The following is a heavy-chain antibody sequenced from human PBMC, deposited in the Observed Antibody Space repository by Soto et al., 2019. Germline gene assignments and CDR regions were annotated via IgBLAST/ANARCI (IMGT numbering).Heavy chain of an antibody. J-gene: IGHJ4*02. D-gene: IGHD6-19*01. CDR3: ARDTSCAAGPEK. CDR1: GFTFSSYG. V-gene: IGHV3-33*01. Sequence: QEQLVESGGGVVQPGRSLGLSCAASGFTFSSYGMHWVRQAPGKGLEWVAVIWYDGSNKYYADSVKGRFTISRDNSKNTLSLQMNSLRAEDTAVYYCARDTSCAAGPEKWGQGTLVTVSS. CDR2: IWYDGSNK.